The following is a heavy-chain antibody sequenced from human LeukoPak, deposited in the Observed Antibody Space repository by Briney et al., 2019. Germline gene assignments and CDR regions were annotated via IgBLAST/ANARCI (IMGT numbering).Heavy chain of an antibody. J-gene: IGHJ3*02. CDR3: ASNYWYYYGSGSDDAFDI. CDR1: GFTFSDYY. V-gene: IGHV3-11*01. Sequence: GGSLRLSCAASGFTFSDYYMSWIRQAPGKGLEWVSYISSSGSTIYYADSVKGRFTISRDNAKSSLYLQMNSLRAEDTAVYYCASNYWYYYGSGSDDAFDIWGQGTMVTVSS. CDR2: ISSSGSTI. D-gene: IGHD3-10*01.